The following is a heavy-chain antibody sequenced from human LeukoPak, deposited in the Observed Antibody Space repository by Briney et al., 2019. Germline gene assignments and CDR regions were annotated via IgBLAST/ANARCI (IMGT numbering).Heavy chain of an antibody. D-gene: IGHD5-18*01. J-gene: IGHJ4*02. V-gene: IGHV4-39*07. CDR2: IYYSGST. Sequence: PSETLSLTCTVSGGSISSSSYYWGWIRQPPGKGLEWIGSIYYSGSTYYNPSLKSRVTISVDTSKNQFSLKLSSVTAADTAVYYCARAQTIGRGYSLIDYWGQGTLVTVSS. CDR1: GGSISSSSYY. CDR3: ARAQTIGRGYSLIDY.